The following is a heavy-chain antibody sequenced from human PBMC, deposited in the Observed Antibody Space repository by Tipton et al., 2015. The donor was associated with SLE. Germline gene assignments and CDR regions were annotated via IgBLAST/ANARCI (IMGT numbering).Heavy chain of an antibody. Sequence: LRLSCAVYGGSFSGYYWSWIRQPPGKGLEWIGEINHSGGTNYNPSLESRVTISVDTSKNQFSLMLSSVTAADTAVYYCARLGYCTGGVCYSHYYYGMDVWGQGP. CDR2: INHSGGT. J-gene: IGHJ6*02. CDR1: GGSFSGYY. D-gene: IGHD2-8*02. V-gene: IGHV4-34*01. CDR3: ARLGYCTGGVCYSHYYYGMDV.